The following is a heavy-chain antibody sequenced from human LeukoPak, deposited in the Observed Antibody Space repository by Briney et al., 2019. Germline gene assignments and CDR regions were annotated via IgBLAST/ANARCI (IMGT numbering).Heavy chain of an antibody. Sequence: PGGSLRLSCAASGFTFSSYWMHWVRQAPGKGLVWVPRINTDGRSTSYGDSVKGRFTISRDNAKNTLYMQMNSLRAEDTAVYYCVRDVWGDRDSYFDYWGQGTLVTVST. D-gene: IGHD2-21*01. CDR2: INTDGRST. CDR1: GFTFSSYW. V-gene: IGHV3-74*01. CDR3: VRDVWGDRDSYFDY. J-gene: IGHJ4*02.